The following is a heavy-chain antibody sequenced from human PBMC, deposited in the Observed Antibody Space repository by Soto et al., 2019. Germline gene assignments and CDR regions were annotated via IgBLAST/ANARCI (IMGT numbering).Heavy chain of an antibody. J-gene: IGHJ6*03. CDR3: ARIEDYYYYMDV. Sequence: SETLSLTCAVYGGSFSGYYWSWIRQPPGKGLEWIGEINHSGSTNYNPSLKSRVTISVDTSKNQFSLKLSSVTAADTAVYYCARIEDYYYYMDVWGKGTTVTVSS. V-gene: IGHV4-34*01. CDR1: GGSFSGYY. CDR2: INHSGST.